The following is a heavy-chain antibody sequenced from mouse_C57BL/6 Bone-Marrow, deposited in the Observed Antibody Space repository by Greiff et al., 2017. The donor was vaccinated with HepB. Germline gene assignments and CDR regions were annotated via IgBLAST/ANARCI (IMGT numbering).Heavy chain of an antibody. D-gene: IGHD2-2*01. J-gene: IGHJ2*01. CDR1: GYSITSGYY. V-gene: IGHV3-6*01. CDR3: ARPQDGYDGGLDY. Sequence: EVHLVESGPGLVKPSQSLSLTCSVTGYSITSGYYWNWIRQFPGNKLEWMGYISYDGSNNYNPSLKNRISITRDTSKNQFFLKLNSVTTEDTATYYCARPQDGYDGGLDYWGQGTTLTVSS. CDR2: ISYDGSN.